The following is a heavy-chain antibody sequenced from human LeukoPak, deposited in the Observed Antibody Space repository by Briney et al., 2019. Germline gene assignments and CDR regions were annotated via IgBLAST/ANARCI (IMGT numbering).Heavy chain of an antibody. CDR2: INHSGSK. V-gene: IGHV4-34*01. CDR1: GGSFSGYY. Sequence: SETLSLTYSVYGGSFSGYYLSWIRQPPGKGLEWMGEINHSGSKNYNPYLMSRVTISVDASKNQFSLKLSSVTAADTDLYYCARKAPRGYCSSTSCYHCYYYYMDVWGKGTTVTVSS. CDR3: ARKAPRGYCSSTSCYHCYYYYMDV. J-gene: IGHJ6*03. D-gene: IGHD2-2*01.